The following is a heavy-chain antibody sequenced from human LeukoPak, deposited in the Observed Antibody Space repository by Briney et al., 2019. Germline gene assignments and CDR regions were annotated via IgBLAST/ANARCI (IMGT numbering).Heavy chain of an antibody. Sequence: GGSLRLSCAASGFTFRSYWMSWVRQAPGKGLEWVANIKQDGSEKYYVDSVKGRFTISRDNAKNSLYLQMNSLRAEDTAVYYCARDTYSSGWYDHWGQGTLVTVSS. J-gene: IGHJ5*02. CDR1: GFTFRSYW. CDR2: IKQDGSEK. CDR3: ARDTYSSGWYDH. V-gene: IGHV3-7*03. D-gene: IGHD6-19*01.